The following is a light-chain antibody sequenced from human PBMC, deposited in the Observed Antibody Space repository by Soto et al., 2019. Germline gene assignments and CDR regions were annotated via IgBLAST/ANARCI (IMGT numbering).Light chain of an antibody. V-gene: IGLV2-14*01. J-gene: IGLJ1*01. Sequence: QSVLTQPASVSGSPGESITISCTGNSIDVGGYNYVSWYQQHPGKAPKLMIYDVSNPPSGVSNRFSGSKSGNTASLTISGLQAEDAADYYCSSYTSSSHYVFGTGTKLTVL. CDR1: SIDVGGYNY. CDR3: SSYTSSSHYV. CDR2: DVS.